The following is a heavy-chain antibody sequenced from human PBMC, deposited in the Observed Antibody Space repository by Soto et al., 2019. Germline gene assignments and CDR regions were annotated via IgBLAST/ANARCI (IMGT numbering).Heavy chain of an antibody. D-gene: IGHD1-26*01. Sequence: QVQLVQSGAEVKKPGASVKVSCKASGYTFTSYAMHWVRQAPGQRLEWVGWINAGNGNTKYSQKFQGRVTITRDTSASTAYMELSSLRSEDTAVYYCARGTVGATYFDYWGQGTLVTVSS. J-gene: IGHJ4*02. CDR2: INAGNGNT. CDR1: GYTFTSYA. V-gene: IGHV1-3*01. CDR3: ARGTVGATYFDY.